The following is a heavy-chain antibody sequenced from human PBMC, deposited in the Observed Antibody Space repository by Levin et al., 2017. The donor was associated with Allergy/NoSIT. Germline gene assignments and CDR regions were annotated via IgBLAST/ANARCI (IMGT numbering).Heavy chain of an antibody. D-gene: IGHD6-13*01. CDR2: IYGGDST. V-gene: IGHV3-53*01. Sequence: SCAASGFTVSNYYMGWVRQAPGRGLEWVSFIYGGDSTYYADSAKGRFTISRDISKNTLYLQMNSLRAEDTAVYYCARGQGLGRALPGIGATGYEYFQYWGQGTLVTVSS. CDR3: ARGQGLGRALPGIGATGYEYFQY. CDR1: GFTVSNYY. J-gene: IGHJ1*01.